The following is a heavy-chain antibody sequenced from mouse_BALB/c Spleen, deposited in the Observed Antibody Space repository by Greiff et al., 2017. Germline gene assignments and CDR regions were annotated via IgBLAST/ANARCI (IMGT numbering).Heavy chain of an antibody. CDR1: GYSFTGYF. CDR3: AREGDYGNYGFFAY. CDR2: INPYNGDT. D-gene: IGHD2-1*01. Sequence: EVQLQQSGPELVKPGASVKISCKASGYSFTGYFMNWVMQSHGKSLEWIGRINPYNGDTFYNQKFKGKATLTVDKSSSTAHMELRSLASEDSAVYYCAREGDYGNYGFFAYWGQGTLVTVSA. J-gene: IGHJ3*01. V-gene: IGHV1-20*02.